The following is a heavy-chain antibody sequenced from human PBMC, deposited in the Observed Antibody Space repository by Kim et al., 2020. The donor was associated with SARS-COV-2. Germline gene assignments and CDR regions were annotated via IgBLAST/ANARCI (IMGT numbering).Heavy chain of an antibody. J-gene: IGHJ4*02. D-gene: IGHD4-4*01. Sequence: SETLSLTCTVSGGSISSSSYYWGWISQHPGKGLEWIGSINYSGKTYYNPYLKSRLTISVDTSENQFSLKLNSVTAADTAVYFCARSRNSNYEYWGQGTLVTVSS. CDR2: INYSGKT. V-gene: IGHV4-39*01. CDR1: GGSISSSSYY. CDR3: ARSRNSNYEY.